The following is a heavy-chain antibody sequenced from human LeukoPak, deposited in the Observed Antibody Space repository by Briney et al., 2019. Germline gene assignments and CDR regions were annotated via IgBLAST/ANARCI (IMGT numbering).Heavy chain of an antibody. V-gene: IGHV3-23*01. J-gene: IGHJ6*02. CDR3: ANAGRDSSSTISCGMDL. CDR1: GFTFSSYA. D-gene: IGHD6-13*01. CDR2: ISGSGGST. Sequence: GGSLRLSCAASGFTFSSYAMSWVRQAPGKGLEWVSAISGSGGSTYYADSVKGRFTISRDNSKNTLYLQMNSLRAEDTAVYYCANAGRDSSSTISCGMDLWGQGTTVTVSS.